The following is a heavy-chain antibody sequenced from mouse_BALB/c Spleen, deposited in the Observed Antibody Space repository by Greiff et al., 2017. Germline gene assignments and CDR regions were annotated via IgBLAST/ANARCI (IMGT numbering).Heavy chain of an antibody. CDR2: IRNKANGYTT. D-gene: IGHD1-1*01. J-gene: IGHJ4*01. Sequence: EVKLMESGGGLVQPGGSLRLSCATSGFTFTDYYMSWVRQPPGKALEWLGFIRNKANGYTTEYSASVKGRFTISRDNSPSILYLQMNTLRAEDSATYYCARDLTTVVALYAMDYWGQGTSVTVSS. CDR1: GFTFTDYY. V-gene: IGHV7-3*02. CDR3: ARDLTTVVALYAMDY.